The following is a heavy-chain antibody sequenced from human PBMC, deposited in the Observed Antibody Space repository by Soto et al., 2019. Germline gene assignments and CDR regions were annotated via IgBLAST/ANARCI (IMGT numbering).Heavy chain of an antibody. CDR3: ARGGYNSWAYYYYGMDV. V-gene: IGHV1-69*06. CDR2: IIPIFGTA. CDR1: GGTSSSYA. J-gene: IGHJ6*02. D-gene: IGHD5-12*01. Sequence: GASVKVSCKASGGTSSSYAISWVRQAPGQGLEWMGGIIPIFGTANYAQKFQGRVTITADKSTSTAYMELSSLRSEDTAVYYCARGGYNSWAYYYYGMDVWGQGTTVTRLL.